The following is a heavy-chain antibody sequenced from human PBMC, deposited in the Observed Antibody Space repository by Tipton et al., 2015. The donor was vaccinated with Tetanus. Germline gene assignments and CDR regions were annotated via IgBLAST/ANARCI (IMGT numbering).Heavy chain of an antibody. CDR3: AKITRDEYGSRGRHEYYSFGMYV. CDR2: IYSGGST. V-gene: IGHV3-53*01. CDR1: GFTVSSNY. D-gene: IGHD6-6*01. Sequence: SLRLSCAASGFTVSSNYMSWVRQTPGKGLEWVSVIYSGGSTYYAASVKGRFTISRDNAKNSLYLQLNSLRAKDTAVYYCAKITRDEYGSRGRHEYYSFGMYVWGQGATVTVSS. J-gene: IGHJ6*02.